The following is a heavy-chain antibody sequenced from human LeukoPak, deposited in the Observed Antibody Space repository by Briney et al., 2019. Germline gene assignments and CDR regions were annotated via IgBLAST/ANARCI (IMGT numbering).Heavy chain of an antibody. Sequence: PSETLSLTCTVSGGSISSYYWSWIRQPPGKGLEWIGYIYYSGSTSYNPSLKSRVTISVDTSKNQFSLKLSSVTAADTAVYYCARVADILTGYYLDYWGQGTLVTVSS. CDR1: GGSISSYY. J-gene: IGHJ4*02. V-gene: IGHV4-59*01. D-gene: IGHD3-9*01. CDR3: ARVADILTGYYLDY. CDR2: IYYSGST.